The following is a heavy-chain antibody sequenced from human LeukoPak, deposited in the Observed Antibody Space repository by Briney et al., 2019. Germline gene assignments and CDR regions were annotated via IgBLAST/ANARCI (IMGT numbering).Heavy chain of an antibody. CDR2: INAGNGNT. CDR1: GYTFTSYA. V-gene: IGHV1-3*01. D-gene: IGHD6-19*01. Sequence: GASVKVSCKASGYTFTSYAMHWVRQAPGQRLEWMGWINAGNGNTKYSQKFQGRVTITRDTSASTAYMELSSLRSEDTAVYYCARDLAAAGTSDGIAVAGTEGPTRGDASDIWGQGTMVTVSS. J-gene: IGHJ3*02. CDR3: ARDLAAAGTSDGIAVAGTEGPTRGDASDI.